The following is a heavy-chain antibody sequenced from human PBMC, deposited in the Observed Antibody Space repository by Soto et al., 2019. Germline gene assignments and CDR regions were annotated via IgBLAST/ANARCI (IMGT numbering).Heavy chain of an antibody. J-gene: IGHJ6*02. CDR2: TVVGSGNT. Sequence: QMQLVQSGPEVKKPGTSVKVSCKASGFTFTSSAVQWVRQARGQRLEWIGWTVVGSGNTNYAQKFQERVTITSDMSTCTAYMELSSLRSDATAVYYCAADELGYCSGGSFWAGDYYYYGMDVWGQGTTVTVSS. CDR1: GFTFTSSA. CDR3: AADELGYCSGGSFWAGDYYYYGMDV. D-gene: IGHD2-15*01. V-gene: IGHV1-58*01.